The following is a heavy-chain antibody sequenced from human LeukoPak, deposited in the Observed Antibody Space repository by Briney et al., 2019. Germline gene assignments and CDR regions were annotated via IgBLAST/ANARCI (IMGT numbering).Heavy chain of an antibody. CDR3: ARVAYSSGWYPEIDY. CDR1: GGTFSSYA. Sequence: AASVKVSCKASGGTFSSYAISWVRQAPGQGLEWMGRIIPILGIANYAQKFQGRVTITADKSTSTAYMELSSLRSEDTAVYYCARVAYSSGWYPEIDYWGQGTLVTVSS. D-gene: IGHD6-19*01. CDR2: IIPILGIA. V-gene: IGHV1-69*04. J-gene: IGHJ4*02.